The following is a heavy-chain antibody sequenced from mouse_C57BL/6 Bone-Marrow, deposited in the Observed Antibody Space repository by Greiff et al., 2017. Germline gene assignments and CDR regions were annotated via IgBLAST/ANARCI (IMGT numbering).Heavy chain of an antibody. Sequence: VQLQQSGAELVRPGASVKLSCTASGFNIKDYYMHWVKQRPEQGPEWIGRIDPEDGDTEYAPKFQGKATMTADTSSNTAYLQLSSLTSEDTAVYYCRWLLYAMDYWGQGTSVTVSS. V-gene: IGHV14-1*01. D-gene: IGHD2-3*01. CDR1: GFNIKDYY. CDR3: RWLLYAMDY. J-gene: IGHJ4*01. CDR2: IDPEDGDT.